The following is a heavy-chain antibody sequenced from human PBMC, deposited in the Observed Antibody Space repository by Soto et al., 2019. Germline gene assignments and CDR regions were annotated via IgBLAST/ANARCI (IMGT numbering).Heavy chain of an antibody. Sequence: GDSLKISCRGSGYSFTNYWIGWVLQIPGKGLEWMGIIYPGDSDTRYSPSFQGQVTISADKSISTAYLQWSSLKASDTAMYYCASRRPGGTGAMDVWGQGTTVTVSS. V-gene: IGHV5-51*01. CDR1: GYSFTNYW. D-gene: IGHD2-15*01. J-gene: IGHJ6*02. CDR3: ASRRPGGTGAMDV. CDR2: IYPGDSDT.